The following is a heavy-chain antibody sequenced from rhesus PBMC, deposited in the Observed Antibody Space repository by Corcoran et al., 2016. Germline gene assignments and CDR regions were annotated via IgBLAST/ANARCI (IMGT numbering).Heavy chain of an antibody. J-gene: IGHJ4*01. CDR1: GGSLSDSYR. V-gene: IGHV4S10*01. CDR2: LYGSSPTP. D-gene: IGHD3-16*01. CDR3: AGVYSSGSFSSGRGN. Sequence: QVQLQESGPGVVKPSETLSLTCAVSGGSLSDSYRWSWIRQPPGKGLGWIGYLYGSSPTPTCTPSLKSRAPISKDTHKTRFPFTRSSVTAADTACYYWAGVYSSGSFSSGRGNWGQGVRVPVSS.